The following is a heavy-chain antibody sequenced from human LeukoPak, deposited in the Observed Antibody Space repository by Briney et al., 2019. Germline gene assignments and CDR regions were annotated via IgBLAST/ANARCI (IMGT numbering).Heavy chain of an antibody. V-gene: IGHV4-61*02. CDR1: GGSISSGSYY. CDR3: ARDPLGNAFDI. CDR2: IYTSGST. J-gene: IGHJ3*02. Sequence: SQTLSLTCTVSGGSISSGSYYWSWIRQPAGKGLEWIGRIYTSGSTNYNPSLKSRVTISVDTSENQFSLKLSSVTAADTAVYYCARDPLGNAFDIWGQGTMVTVSS. D-gene: IGHD1-26*01.